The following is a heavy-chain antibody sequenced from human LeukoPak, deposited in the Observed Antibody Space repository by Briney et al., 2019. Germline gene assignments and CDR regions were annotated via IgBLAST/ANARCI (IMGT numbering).Heavy chain of an antibody. Sequence: ASVKVSCKASVYTFTSYDINWVRQATGQGLEWMGWMNPNSGNTGYAQKFQGRVTMNRNTSISTAYMELSSLRSEDTAVYYCARGRGWYGPFDYWGQGTLVTVSS. V-gene: IGHV1-8*01. CDR2: MNPNSGNT. CDR1: VYTFTSYD. CDR3: ARGRGWYGPFDY. J-gene: IGHJ4*02. D-gene: IGHD6-19*01.